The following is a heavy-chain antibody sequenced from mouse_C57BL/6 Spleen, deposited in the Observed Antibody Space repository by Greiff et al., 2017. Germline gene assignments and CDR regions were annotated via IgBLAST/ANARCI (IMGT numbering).Heavy chain of an antibody. J-gene: IGHJ2*01. CDR1: GYTFTSYW. CDR3: AREKITTVVAYYLDY. CDR2: IDPSDSET. D-gene: IGHD1-1*01. Sequence: QVQLQQPGAELVRPGSSVKLSCKASGYTFTSYWMHWVKQRPIQGLEWIGNIDPSDSETHYNQKFKDKATLTVDKSSSTAYMQLSSLTSEDSAVXYCAREKITTVVAYYLDYWGQGTTLTVSS. V-gene: IGHV1-52*01.